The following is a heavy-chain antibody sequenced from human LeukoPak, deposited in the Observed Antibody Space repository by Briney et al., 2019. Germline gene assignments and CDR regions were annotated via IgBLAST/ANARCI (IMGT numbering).Heavy chain of an antibody. V-gene: IGHV3-23*01. CDR1: GLTFNSYA. CDR3: AKDSWLTMVRGVPEYFQH. J-gene: IGHJ1*01. D-gene: IGHD3-10*01. Sequence: GGSLSLSCAPSGLTFNSYAMSWARQAPGKGRVGGSDISGSGGSTYYAHSVEGRFTISRDHSKNTLYLQMNSLRAEDTAVYYCAKDSWLTMVRGVPEYFQHWGQGTLVTVSS. CDR2: ISGSGGST.